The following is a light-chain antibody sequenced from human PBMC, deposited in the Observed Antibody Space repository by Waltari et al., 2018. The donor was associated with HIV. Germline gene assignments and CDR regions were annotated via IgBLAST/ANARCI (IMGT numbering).Light chain of an antibody. CDR1: PGISNY. Sequence: DIQMTQSPSSLSASVGDRVTITCRASPGISNYLAWYQQKPGKVPKLLIYAASTLQSWAPSRFSGSGSGTDFTLTISSLQPEDVATYYCQKYNSAPWTFGQGTKVEIK. CDR3: QKYNSAPWT. J-gene: IGKJ1*01. CDR2: AAS. V-gene: IGKV1-27*01.